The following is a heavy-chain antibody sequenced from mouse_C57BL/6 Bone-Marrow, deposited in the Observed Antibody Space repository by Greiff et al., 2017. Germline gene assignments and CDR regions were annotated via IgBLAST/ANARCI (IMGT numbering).Heavy chain of an antibody. D-gene: IGHD1-2*01. CDR3: ARLDGYYGGRYSMDY. CDR1: GFTFSSYG. J-gene: IGHJ4*01. CDR2: ISSGGSYT. Sequence: EVQLVESGGDLVKPGGSLKLSCAASGFTFSSYGMSWVRQTPDERLEWVATISSGGSYTYYPDSVKGRFTISRDNAKNTLYLQMSSLKSEDTAMYYCARLDGYYGGRYSMDYWGQGTSVTVSS. V-gene: IGHV5-6*01.